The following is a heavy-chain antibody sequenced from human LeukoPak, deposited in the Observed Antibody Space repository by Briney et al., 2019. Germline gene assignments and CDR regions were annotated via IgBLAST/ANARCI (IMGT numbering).Heavy chain of an antibody. D-gene: IGHD2-15*01. CDR1: GSTVSSYG. CDR2: IWYDGSNK. J-gene: IGHJ2*01. CDR3: AKASPGGGPPFDP. Sequence: GGSLRLSCAASGSTVSSYGMHWVRQAPGKGLEWVALIWYDGSNKYYADSVKGRFTISRDTSKNTLFLQMNSLRVEDTAVYYCAKASPGGGPPFDPWGRGTLVTVSS. V-gene: IGHV3-33*06.